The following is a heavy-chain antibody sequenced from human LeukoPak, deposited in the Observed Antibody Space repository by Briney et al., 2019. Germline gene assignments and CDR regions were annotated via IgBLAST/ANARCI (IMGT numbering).Heavy chain of an antibody. V-gene: IGHV3-48*04. J-gene: IGHJ4*02. CDR2: ISSSSITI. CDR3: ARDRGGSYSAIDY. Sequence: GGSLRLSCSASGFTFSNYKMNWVRQAPGKGLEGVSFISSSSITIYYADSVKGRFTISRDNAEKSLYLQMNSLRAEDTAVYYCARDRGGSYSAIDYWGQGTLVTVSS. D-gene: IGHD2-15*01. CDR1: GFTFSNYK.